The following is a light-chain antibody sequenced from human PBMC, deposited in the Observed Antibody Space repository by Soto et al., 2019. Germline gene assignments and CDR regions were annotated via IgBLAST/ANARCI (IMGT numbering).Light chain of an antibody. CDR1: QSVSSSY. J-gene: IGKJ1*01. V-gene: IGKV3-20*01. CDR3: QQYGSSPET. CDR2: GAS. Sequence: EIVLTQSPGTLSLSPGERATLSCRASQSVSSSYLAWYQQKPGQAPGLLIYGASSRATGIPDRFSGSGSGTDFTLTISRLEPEDFAVYYCQQYGSSPETFGQGTKVDLK.